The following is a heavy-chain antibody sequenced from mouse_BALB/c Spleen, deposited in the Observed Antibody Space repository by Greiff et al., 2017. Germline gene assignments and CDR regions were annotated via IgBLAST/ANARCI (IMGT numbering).Heavy chain of an antibody. CDR3: ARCGYDGYYAMDY. D-gene: IGHD2-2*01. CDR2: ISSGSSTI. Sequence: EVKVVESGGGLVQPGGSRKLSCAASGFTFSSFGTHWVRQAPEKGLEWVAYISSGSSTIYYADTVKGRFTISRDNPKNTLFLQMTSLRSEDTAMYYCARCGYDGYYAMDYWGQGTSVTVSS. CDR1: GFTFSSFG. V-gene: IGHV5-17*02. J-gene: IGHJ4*01.